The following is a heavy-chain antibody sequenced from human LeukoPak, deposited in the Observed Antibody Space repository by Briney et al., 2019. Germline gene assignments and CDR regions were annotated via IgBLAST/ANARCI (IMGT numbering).Heavy chain of an antibody. D-gene: IGHD3/OR15-3a*01. J-gene: IGHJ4*02. V-gene: IGHV4-59*01. CDR1: GGSISSYY. CDR2: IYYSGST. CDR3: ARSAWTNFYFDY. Sequence: SETLSLTCTVSGGSISSYYWSWIRQPPGKGLEWIGYIYYSGSTNYNPSLKSRVTISLDTSKKQFSLKLSSVTAADTAVYYCARSAWTNFYFDYWGQGTLVTVSS.